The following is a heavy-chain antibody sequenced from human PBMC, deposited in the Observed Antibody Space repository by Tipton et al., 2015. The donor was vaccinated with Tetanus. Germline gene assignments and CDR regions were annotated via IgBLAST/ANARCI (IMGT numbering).Heavy chain of an antibody. J-gene: IGHJ5*02. D-gene: IGHD4-11*01. CDR1: GHTVSVSY. Sequence: QSGAEVKKPGASVKVSCKASGHTVSVSYVHWVRQAPGQGLEWLGWINPKSGATKYSWKIQDRVTMTRDTSIGATYMELRGLKSDDTATYYCATNRVTTHDWFDPWGPGTLVTVSS. V-gene: IGHV1-2*02. CDR2: INPKSGAT. CDR3: ATNRVTTHDWFDP.